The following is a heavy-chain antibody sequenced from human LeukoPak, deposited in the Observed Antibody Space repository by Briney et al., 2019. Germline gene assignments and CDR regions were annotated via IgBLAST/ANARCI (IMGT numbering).Heavy chain of an antibody. D-gene: IGHD6-6*01. Sequence: GGSLRLSCAASGFTFSSYAMSWVRQAPGKGLEWVSAISGSGGSTYYADSVKGRFTISRDNAKNSLYLQMTSLRAEDTAVYYCARSSYSSSSYFDYWGQGTLVTVSS. V-gene: IGHV3-23*01. CDR2: ISGSGGST. J-gene: IGHJ4*02. CDR3: ARSSYSSSSYFDY. CDR1: GFTFSSYA.